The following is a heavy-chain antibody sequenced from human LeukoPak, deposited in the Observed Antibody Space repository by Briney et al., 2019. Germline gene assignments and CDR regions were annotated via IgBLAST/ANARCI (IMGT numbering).Heavy chain of an antibody. CDR3: ARDTDTAMERYGMDV. Sequence: SVKVSCKASGGTFSSYAISWVRQAPGQGLEWMGRIIPIFGIANYAQKFQGRVTITADKSTSTAYMELSSLGSEDTAVYYCARDTDTAMERYGMDVWGQGTTVTVSS. J-gene: IGHJ6*02. D-gene: IGHD5-18*01. CDR2: IIPIFGIA. CDR1: GGTFSSYA. V-gene: IGHV1-69*04.